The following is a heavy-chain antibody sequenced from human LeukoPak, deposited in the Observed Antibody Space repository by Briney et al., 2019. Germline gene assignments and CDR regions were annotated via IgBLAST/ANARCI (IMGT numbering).Heavy chain of an antibody. Sequence: SETLSLTCTVSGGSINSYYWSWIRQPPGKGLEWIGYIYYSGSTNYNPSLKSRVTISLDTSKNQFSLKLSSVTAADTAVYYYARDNGDSSSWYDYWGQGTLVTVSS. D-gene: IGHD6-13*01. CDR3: ARDNGDSSSWYDY. CDR1: GGSINSYY. CDR2: IYYSGST. J-gene: IGHJ4*02. V-gene: IGHV4-59*12.